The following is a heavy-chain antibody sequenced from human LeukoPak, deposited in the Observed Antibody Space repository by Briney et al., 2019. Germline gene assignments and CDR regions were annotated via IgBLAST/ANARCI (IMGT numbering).Heavy chain of an antibody. CDR2: IYYSGST. CDR3: ARVLLFNKQQYDNYYYMDV. Sequence: SETLSLTCTVSGGSISSYYWSWIRQPPGKGLEWIGYIYYSGSTNYNPSLKSRVTISVDTSKNQFSLKLSSVTAADTAVYYCARVLLFNKQQYDNYYYMDVWGKGTTVTVSS. CDR1: GGSISSYY. J-gene: IGHJ6*03. D-gene: IGHD6-13*01. V-gene: IGHV4-59*01.